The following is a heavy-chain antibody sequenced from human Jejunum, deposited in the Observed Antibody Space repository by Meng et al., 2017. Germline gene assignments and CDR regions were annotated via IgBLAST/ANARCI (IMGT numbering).Heavy chain of an antibody. Sequence: GGSLRLSCAASGFTFSSYAMSWVCQAPGKGLEWVSTISGSGTSTYYADSVKGRFTVSRDNSKNTLCLQMNSLRAEDTAVYYCAKVDKATGGTSEGWGQGTLVTVSS. J-gene: IGHJ4*02. D-gene: IGHD2-8*02. CDR1: GFTFSSYA. V-gene: IGHV3-23*01. CDR3: AKVDKATGGTSEG. CDR2: ISGSGTST.